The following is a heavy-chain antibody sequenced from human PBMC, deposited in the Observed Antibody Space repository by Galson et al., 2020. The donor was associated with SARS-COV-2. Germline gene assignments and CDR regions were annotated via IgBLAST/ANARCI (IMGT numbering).Heavy chain of an antibody. Sequence: GESLKISCAASGFTFTNFAMNWVRQAPGKGLEWVSGVSGGGGTTYYADSVKGRFTVSRDNSRNMVYLQMNNLRAEDTAIYYCVPNSRGQGTLVTVS. CDR2: VSGGGGTT. V-gene: IGHV3-23*01. CDR3: VPNS. CDR1: GFTFTNFA. J-gene: IGHJ4*02.